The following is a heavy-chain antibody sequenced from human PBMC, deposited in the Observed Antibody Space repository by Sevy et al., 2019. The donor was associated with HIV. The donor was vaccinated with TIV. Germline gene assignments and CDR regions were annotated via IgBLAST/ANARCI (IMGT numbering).Heavy chain of an antibody. V-gene: IGHV4-34*01. D-gene: IGHD2-15*01. CDR1: GGSFSRYY. Sequence: SETLSLTCAVYGGSFSRYYWSWIRQHPGEGLEWIGEINHSGTTNYNPSLKSRVIMSVDTSKNQFSLKMSSVTAADTAVYYCARVDCGGGSCYTLTGYYFDYWGQGTLVTVSS. CDR3: ARVDCGGGSCYTLTGYYFDY. J-gene: IGHJ4*02. CDR2: INHSGTT.